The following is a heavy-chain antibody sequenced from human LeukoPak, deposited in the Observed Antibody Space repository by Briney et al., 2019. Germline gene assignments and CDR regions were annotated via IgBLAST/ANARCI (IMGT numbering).Heavy chain of an antibody. V-gene: IGHV3-48*02. CDR3: TRDGLHTAHFDY. J-gene: IGHJ4*02. D-gene: IGHD5-18*01. CDR2: VSDSRDV. CDR1: GFTFSTYT. Sequence: GGSLRLSCAASGFTFSTYTMNWVRQAPGKGLEWVSTVSDSRDVHYSDSVKGRFTISRDNARNSLYLQMNSLLDEDTAVYYCTRDGLHTAHFDYWGQGTLVTVSS.